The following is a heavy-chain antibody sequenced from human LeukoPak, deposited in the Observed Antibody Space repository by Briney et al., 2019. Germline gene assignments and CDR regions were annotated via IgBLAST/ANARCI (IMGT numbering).Heavy chain of an antibody. D-gene: IGHD2-8*01. V-gene: IGHV4-59*01. Sequence: SETLSLTRTVSGGSISSYYWSWIRQPAGKGLEWIGYIYDTGTINYNPSLRSRATISVDTSKNQFSLKLSSVTAADTAVYFCASPSMVFARDAFETWGPGTRVTVSS. CDR1: GGSISSYY. CDR3: ASPSMVFARDAFET. J-gene: IGHJ3*02. CDR2: IYDTGTI.